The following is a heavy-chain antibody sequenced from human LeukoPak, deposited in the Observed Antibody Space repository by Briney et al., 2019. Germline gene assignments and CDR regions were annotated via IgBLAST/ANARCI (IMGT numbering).Heavy chain of an antibody. D-gene: IGHD2-15*01. CDR2: IKPDGSEI. CDR3: TRSLDY. V-gene: IGHV3-7*02. Sequence: PGGSLRISCAASGFSFSDSWIDWARQAPGKGLEWVANIKPDGSEIYYVDAVKGRFTISRDNAKNSLYLQMNSLRAEDTAVYYCTRSLDYWGQGTLVTVSS. J-gene: IGHJ4*02. CDR1: GFSFSDSW.